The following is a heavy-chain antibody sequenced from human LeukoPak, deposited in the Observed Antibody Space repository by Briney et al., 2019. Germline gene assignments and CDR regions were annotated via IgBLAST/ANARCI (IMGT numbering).Heavy chain of an antibody. CDR2: TYFSGNI. J-gene: IGHJ4*02. D-gene: IGHD3-22*01. Sequence: SETLSLTCTVSGGSISSYYWSWIRQPPGKGLEWIGYTYFSGNINYNPSLKSRVTISVDTSKTHFSLKLSSVTAADTAVYYCARYDSSGYSIEYWGQGTQVTVAS. CDR3: ARYDSSGYSIEY. V-gene: IGHV4-59*01. CDR1: GGSISSYY.